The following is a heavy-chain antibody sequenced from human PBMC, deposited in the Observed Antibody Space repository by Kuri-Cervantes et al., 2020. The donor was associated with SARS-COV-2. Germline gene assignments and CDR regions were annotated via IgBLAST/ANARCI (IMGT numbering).Heavy chain of an antibody. CDR2: IYYSGST. Sequence: SETLSLTCTVSGGSISSHYWSWIRQPPGKGLEWIGYIYYSGSTNYNPSLKSRVTISVDTSKNQFSLKLSSVTADDTAVYYCARDTALITIFGVVIRGGMFDLWGRGTRGTVSS. J-gene: IGHJ2*01. D-gene: IGHD3-3*01. CDR3: ARDTALITIFGVVIRGGMFDL. V-gene: IGHV4-59*11. CDR1: GGSISSHY.